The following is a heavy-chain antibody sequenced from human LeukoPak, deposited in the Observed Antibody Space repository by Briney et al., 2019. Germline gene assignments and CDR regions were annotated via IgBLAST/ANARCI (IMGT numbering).Heavy chain of an antibody. CDR1: GDSIINYY. CDR2: IYYSGST. J-gene: IGHJ4*02. D-gene: IGHD3-10*01. V-gene: IGHV4-59*08. CDR3: ARHRGSGSPYFDY. Sequence: SETLSLTCTVSGDSIINYYWSWIRQSPGKGLEWIGYIYYSGSTKYNPSLKSQVTISVDTSKNQFSLKLSSVTAADTAVYYCARHRGSGSPYFDYWGQGTLVTVSS.